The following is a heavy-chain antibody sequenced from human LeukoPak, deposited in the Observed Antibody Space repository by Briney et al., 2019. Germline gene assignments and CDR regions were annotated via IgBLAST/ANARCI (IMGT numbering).Heavy chain of an antibody. CDR1: GFSFTSHS. CDR2: ISGSGGST. Sequence: GGSLRLSCAASGFSFTSHSMNWVRQAPGKGLEWVSAISGSGGSTYYADSVKGRFTISRDNSKNTLYLQMNSLRAEDTAVYYCAKVSFPLGHAFDIWGQGTMVTVSS. CDR3: AKVSFPLGHAFDI. V-gene: IGHV3-23*01. J-gene: IGHJ3*02. D-gene: IGHD7-27*01.